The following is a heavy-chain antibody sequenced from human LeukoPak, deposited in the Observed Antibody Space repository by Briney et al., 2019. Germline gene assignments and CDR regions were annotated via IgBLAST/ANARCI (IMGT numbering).Heavy chain of an antibody. V-gene: IGHV3-21*01. CDR2: IVSSGSYI. D-gene: IGHD2-2*02. J-gene: IGHJ4*02. CDR1: GFTFISYS. Sequence: GSLRLSCAASGFTFISYSMNWVRQAPGKGLEWFSSIVSSGSYIYIADSVNGRFTISRDNAKNSLYLQMNSLRAEDTAVYFCVRESGGYCSTTSCYKGYFDYWGQGTLVTVSS. CDR3: VRESGGYCSTTSCYKGYFDY.